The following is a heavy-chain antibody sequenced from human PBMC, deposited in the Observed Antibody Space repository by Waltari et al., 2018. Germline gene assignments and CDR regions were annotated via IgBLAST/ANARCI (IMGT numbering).Heavy chain of an antibody. J-gene: IGHJ6*03. CDR2: ISSSSSTI. Sequence: EVQLVESGGGLVQPGGSLRLSCAASGFTFSSYSMNWVRQAPGKGLEWVSYISSSSSTIYYADSVKGRFTISRDNAKNSLYLQMNSLRAEDTAVYYCARVPPTIVGATFYYYYYMDVWGKGTTVTVSS. CDR3: ARVPPTIVGATFYYYYYMDV. CDR1: GFTFSSYS. D-gene: IGHD1-26*01. V-gene: IGHV3-48*04.